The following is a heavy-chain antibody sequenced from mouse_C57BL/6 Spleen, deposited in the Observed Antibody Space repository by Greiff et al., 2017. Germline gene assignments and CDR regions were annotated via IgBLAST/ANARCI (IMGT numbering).Heavy chain of an antibody. D-gene: IGHD1-1*01. V-gene: IGHV1-64*01. CDR1: GYTFTSYW. Sequence: VQLQQPGAELVKPGASVKLSCKASGYTFTSYWMHWVKQRPGQGLEWIGMIHPNSGSTNYNEKFKSKAKLTVDKSSSTAYMQRSSLTSEDSAVYYCARWDYYGSSRGYYFDDWGQGTTLTVSS. CDR2: IHPNSGST. J-gene: IGHJ2*01. CDR3: ARWDYYGSSRGYYFDD.